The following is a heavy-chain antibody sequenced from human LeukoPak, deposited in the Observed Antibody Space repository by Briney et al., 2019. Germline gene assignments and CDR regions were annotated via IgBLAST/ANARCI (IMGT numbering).Heavy chain of an antibody. CDR2: ISYDGSNK. V-gene: IGHV3-30*18. Sequence: PGRSLRLSCAASGFTFSSHGMHWVRQAPGKGLEWVAVISYDGSNKYYADSVKGRFTISRDNSKNTLYLHMNSLRAEDTAVYYCAKDSGGYTYVFDYWGQGTLVTVSS. CDR3: AKDSGGYTYVFDY. CDR1: GFTFSSHG. J-gene: IGHJ4*02. D-gene: IGHD5-18*01.